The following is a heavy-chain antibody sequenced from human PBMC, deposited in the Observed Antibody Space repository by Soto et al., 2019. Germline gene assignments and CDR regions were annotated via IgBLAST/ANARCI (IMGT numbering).Heavy chain of an antibody. Sequence: VKVSCKASGDTFSTYAISWVRQAPGQGLEWMGWVSAYNGNTNYAQKLQGRVTLTTDTSTSTAYMELRSLRSDDTAVYYCAREAPGDYYDSSGSSDAFDIWGQGTMVTV. V-gene: IGHV1-18*01. CDR1: GDTFSTYA. J-gene: IGHJ3*02. CDR2: VSAYNGNT. CDR3: AREAPGDYYDSSGSSDAFDI. D-gene: IGHD3-22*01.